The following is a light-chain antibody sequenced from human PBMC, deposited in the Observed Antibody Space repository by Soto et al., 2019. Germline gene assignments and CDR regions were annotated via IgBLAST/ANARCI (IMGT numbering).Light chain of an antibody. J-gene: IGLJ1*01. Sequence: QSLLTQPRSVSGSPGQSVTIFCTGTNSDVGDYDYVSWYQHHAGKAPKLLVYDVTKRPSGVPDRFSGSKSGNTASLTISGLQADDEADYYCCSYADKYTYVFGTGTKVTVL. CDR3: CSYADKYTYV. CDR1: NSDVGDYDY. V-gene: IGLV2-11*01. CDR2: DVT.